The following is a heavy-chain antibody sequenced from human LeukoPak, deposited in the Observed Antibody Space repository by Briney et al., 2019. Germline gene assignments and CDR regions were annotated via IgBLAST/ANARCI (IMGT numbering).Heavy chain of an antibody. CDR1: GGSISTSSNY. V-gene: IGHV4-39*01. Sequence: PSETLSLTCTVSGGSISTSSNYWAWFRQPPGKGLEWIGNIYHSGSTYCNPSLKSRVTISADTSKNQFSLNLSSVTAADTAVYYCARGPTVTTDYWGQGTLVTVSS. J-gene: IGHJ4*02. CDR3: ARGPTVTTDY. CDR2: IYHSGST. D-gene: IGHD4-17*01.